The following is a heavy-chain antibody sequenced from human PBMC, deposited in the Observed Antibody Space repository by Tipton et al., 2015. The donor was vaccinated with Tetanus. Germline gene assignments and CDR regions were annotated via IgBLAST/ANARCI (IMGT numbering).Heavy chain of an antibody. CDR1: GSSISSYY. V-gene: IGHV4-59*01. CDR2: VFYSGST. J-gene: IGHJ3*02. CDR3: ARSGGRRYAFDI. Sequence: TLSLTCTVSGSSISSYYWSWVRQPPGKGLEWLGYVFYSGSTHLNPSPKSRVTISGDPSNNLFSLKLTSVTTADTAVYYCARSGGRRYAFDIWGQGTMVTVSS. D-gene: IGHD3-16*01.